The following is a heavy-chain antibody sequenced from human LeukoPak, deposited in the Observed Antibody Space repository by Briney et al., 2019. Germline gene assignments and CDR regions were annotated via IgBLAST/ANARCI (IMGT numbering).Heavy chain of an antibody. CDR2: ISSSSSYI. CDR1: GFTFSSYS. V-gene: IGHV3-21*01. D-gene: IGHD5-18*01. Sequence: GGSLRLSCAASGFTFSSYSMNWVRQAPGKGLEWVSSISSSSSYIYYADSVKGRFTISRDTAKNSLYLQMNSLRAEDTAVYYCAREVDTDGSYWGQGTLVTVSS. CDR3: AREVDTDGSY. J-gene: IGHJ4*02.